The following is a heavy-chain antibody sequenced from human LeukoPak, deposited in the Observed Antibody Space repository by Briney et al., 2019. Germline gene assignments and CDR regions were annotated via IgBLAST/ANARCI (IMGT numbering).Heavy chain of an antibody. CDR3: ARVTTMIVVGLDAFDI. Sequence: SETLSLTCTVSGVSISSYYWSWIRQPAGQGLEWIGRIYTSGSTNYNPSLKSRVTMSVDTSKNQFSLKLSSVTAADTAVYYCARVTTMIVVGLDAFDIWGQGTMVTVSS. CDR1: GVSISSYY. V-gene: IGHV4-4*07. J-gene: IGHJ3*02. CDR2: IYTSGST. D-gene: IGHD3-22*01.